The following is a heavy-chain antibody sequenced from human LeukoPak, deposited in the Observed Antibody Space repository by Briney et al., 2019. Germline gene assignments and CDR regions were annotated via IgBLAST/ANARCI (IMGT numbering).Heavy chain of an antibody. CDR1: GYSISSGYY. CDR2: IYHSGST. D-gene: IGHD1-1*01. J-gene: IGHJ3*02. V-gene: IGHV4-38-2*02. Sequence: PSETLSLTCTVSGYSISSGYYWGWIRQPPGKGLEWIGSIYHSGSTYYNPSLKSRATISVDTSKNQFSLKLSSVTAADTAVYYCASGGTTGAFDIWGQGTMVTVSS. CDR3: ASGGTTGAFDI.